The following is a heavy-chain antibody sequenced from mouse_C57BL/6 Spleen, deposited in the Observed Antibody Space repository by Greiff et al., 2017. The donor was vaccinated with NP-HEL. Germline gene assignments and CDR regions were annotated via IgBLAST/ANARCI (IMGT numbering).Heavy chain of an antibody. V-gene: IGHV1-15*01. CDR1: GYTFTDYE. CDR2: IDPETGGT. J-gene: IGHJ3*01. Sequence: VQLQQSGAELVRPGASVTLSCKASGYTFTDYEMHWVKQTPVHGLEWIGAIDPETGGTAYNQKFKGKAILTADKSSSTAYMELRSLTSEDSAVYYCTREVFSNVFAYWGQGTLVTVSA. D-gene: IGHD2-5*01. CDR3: TREVFSNVFAY.